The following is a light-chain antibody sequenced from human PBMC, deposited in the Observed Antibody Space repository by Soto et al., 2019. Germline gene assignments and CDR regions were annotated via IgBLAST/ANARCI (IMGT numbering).Light chain of an antibody. CDR1: SSDVGSYDL. V-gene: IGLV2-23*01. Sequence: QSALTQPASVSGSPGQSITISCTGTSSDVGSYDLVSWYQQLPGKAPKLMIYEGSQRPSGVSNRFSGSKSGNTASLTIFGLQADDEADYYCFSYAGTTNVAFGTGTKLTVL. CDR2: EGS. J-gene: IGLJ2*01. CDR3: FSYAGTTNVA.